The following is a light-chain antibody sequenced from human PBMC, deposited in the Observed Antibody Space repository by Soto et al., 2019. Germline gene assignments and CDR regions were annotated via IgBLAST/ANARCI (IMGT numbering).Light chain of an antibody. V-gene: IGKV3-15*01. CDR1: QMGTTN. CDR2: GAS. CDR3: QQYNNWPPEIT. Sequence: VIQPNSATLSESHGDVATPSWRVIQMGTTNLPWYHHTPGQTPRLLIYGASTRATGIPARFSGSGSGTEFTRTISSLQSEDFAVYYWQQYNNWPPEITFGQGTRLENK. J-gene: IGKJ5*01.